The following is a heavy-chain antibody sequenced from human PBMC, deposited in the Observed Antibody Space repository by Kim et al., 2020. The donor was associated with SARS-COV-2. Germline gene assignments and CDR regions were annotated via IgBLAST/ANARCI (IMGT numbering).Heavy chain of an antibody. CDR1: GFTFSNAW. CDR3: TTDPYYYDSSGYYDY. D-gene: IGHD3-22*01. CDR2: IKSKTDGGTT. V-gene: IGHV3-15*01. Sequence: GGSLRLSCAASGFTFSNAWMSWVRQAPGKGLEWVGRIKSKTDGGTTDYAAPVKGRFTISRDDSKNTLYLKMNSLKTEDTAVYYCTTDPYYYDSSGYYDYWGQGTLVTVSS. J-gene: IGHJ4*02.